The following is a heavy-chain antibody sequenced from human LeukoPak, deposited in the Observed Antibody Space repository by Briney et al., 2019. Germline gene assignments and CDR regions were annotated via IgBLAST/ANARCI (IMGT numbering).Heavy chain of an antibody. CDR2: IYYSGST. J-gene: IGHJ3*02. CDR1: GGSISSGDYY. CDR3: ARDGGYGDSRGAFDI. Sequence: SETLSLTCTVSGGSISSGDYYWSWIRQPPGKGLEWIGYIYYSGSTYYNPSLKSRVTISVDTSKNQFSLKLSSVTAADTAVYYCARDGGYGDSRGAFDIWGQGTMVTVSS. V-gene: IGHV4-30-4*01. D-gene: IGHD4-17*01.